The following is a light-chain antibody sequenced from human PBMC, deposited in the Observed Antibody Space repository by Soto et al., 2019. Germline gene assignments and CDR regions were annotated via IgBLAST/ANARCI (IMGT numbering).Light chain of an antibody. Sequence: DLQMTQSPSTLSAFVGDIVTITCRASQSIGRWLAWYQQKPGKAPKLLIYDASSLESGVPSRFSGSGSGTEFTLTISSLQPDDFATYYCQQYNSPITFGQGTKVDIK. J-gene: IGKJ1*01. V-gene: IGKV1-5*01. CDR1: QSIGRW. CDR2: DAS. CDR3: QQYNSPIT.